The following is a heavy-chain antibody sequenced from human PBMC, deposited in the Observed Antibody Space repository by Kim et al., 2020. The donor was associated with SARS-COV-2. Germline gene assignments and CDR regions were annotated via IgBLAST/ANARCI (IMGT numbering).Heavy chain of an antibody. CDR3: ARDLYPYSSGWYSAPHAFDI. Sequence: SQTLSLTCAISGDSLSSNSAAWNWIRQSPSRGLEWLGRTYYRSKWYNDYAVSVKSRITINPDTSKNQFSLQLNSVTPEDTAVYYCARDLYPYSSGWYSAPHAFDIWGQGTMVTVSS. D-gene: IGHD6-19*01. V-gene: IGHV6-1*01. J-gene: IGHJ3*02. CDR2: TYYRSKWYN. CDR1: GDSLSSNSAA.